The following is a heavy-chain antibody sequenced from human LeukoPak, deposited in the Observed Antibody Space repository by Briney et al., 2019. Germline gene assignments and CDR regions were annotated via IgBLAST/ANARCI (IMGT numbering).Heavy chain of an antibody. D-gene: IGHD3-10*01. J-gene: IGHJ5*02. V-gene: IGHV4-39*01. CDR2: IYYSGST. CDR3: ARLSYGSGSPDP. Sequence: WIRQPPGKGLEWIGSIYYSGSTYYNPSLKSRVTISVDTSKNQFSLKLSSVTAADTAVYYCARLSYGSGSPDPWGQGTLVTVSS.